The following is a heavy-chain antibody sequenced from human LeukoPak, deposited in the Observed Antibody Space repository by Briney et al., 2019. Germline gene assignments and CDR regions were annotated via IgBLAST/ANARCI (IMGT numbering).Heavy chain of an antibody. Sequence: PGGSLRLSCAASGFTFSSYSMNWVRQAPGKGLEWVSSISSSSSYIYYADSVKGRFTISRDNAKNSLYLQMNSLRAEDTAVYYCAREDHGDYLIAFDIWGQGTMVTVSS. CDR2: ISSSSSYI. J-gene: IGHJ3*02. CDR3: AREDHGDYLIAFDI. D-gene: IGHD4-17*01. V-gene: IGHV3-21*01. CDR1: GFTFSSYS.